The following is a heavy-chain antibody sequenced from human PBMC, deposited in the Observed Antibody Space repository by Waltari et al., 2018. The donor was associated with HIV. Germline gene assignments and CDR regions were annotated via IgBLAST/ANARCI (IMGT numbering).Heavy chain of an antibody. CDR1: SGSFSPYY. D-gene: IGHD4-17*01. J-gene: IGHJ2*01. Sequence: QVELQQGGAGLLKPSETLSLSCAVSSGSFSPYYWSWIRQPPGKGLEWMGEINNIGSINFKPSLKSRLNISLDASKKQSSLHLTSVTAADTALYYCATRGDYGDLPKYFDLWGRGTLVTVSS. CDR2: INNIGSI. CDR3: ATRGDYGDLPKYFDL. V-gene: IGHV4-34*02.